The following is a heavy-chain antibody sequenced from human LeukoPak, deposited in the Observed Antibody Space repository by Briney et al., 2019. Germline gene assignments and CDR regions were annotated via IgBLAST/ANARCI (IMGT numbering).Heavy chain of an antibody. Sequence: ALVNVSCTASGYTFTSYGISWVRQAPGQGLEWMGWISAYNGNKNYAQKHQARVTMTTDTSTSTAYIELRSLRSDDTAVYYCARVRTGYCSSTSCPRNFDYWGQGTLVTVSS. CDR1: GYTFTSYG. J-gene: IGHJ4*02. CDR2: ISAYNGNK. V-gene: IGHV1-18*04. CDR3: ARVRTGYCSSTSCPRNFDY. D-gene: IGHD2-2*01.